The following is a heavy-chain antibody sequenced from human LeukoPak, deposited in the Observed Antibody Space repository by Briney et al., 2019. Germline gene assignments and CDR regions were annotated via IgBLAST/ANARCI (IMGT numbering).Heavy chain of an antibody. CDR2: ISGSGTST. J-gene: IGHJ4*02. CDR1: GFTFSDYG. D-gene: IGHD3-3*01. V-gene: IGHV3-23*01. CDR3: ANAAIVSSYYYPFDY. Sequence: PGGSLRLSCAASGFTFSDYGMTWVRQTPGKGLERVSGISGSGTSTYYADSVKGRFTISRDNSKNTLYLQMNSLRAEDTAVYYCANAAIVSSYYYPFDYWGQGTLVTVFS.